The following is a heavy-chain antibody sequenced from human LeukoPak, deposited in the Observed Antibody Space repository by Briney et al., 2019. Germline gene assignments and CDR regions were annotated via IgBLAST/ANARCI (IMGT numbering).Heavy chain of an antibody. J-gene: IGHJ6*02. Sequence: GGSLRLSCAASGFTFSSYWMNWVRQAPGKGLVWVSRIASDGSSTTYADSVKGRFSISRDNAKNTLYLQMNSLRAEDTAVYYCARDRSSSSSRYYYGMDVWGQGTTVTVSS. D-gene: IGHD6-6*01. CDR3: ARDRSSSSSRYYYGMDV. CDR2: IASDGSST. CDR1: GFTFSSYW. V-gene: IGHV3-74*01.